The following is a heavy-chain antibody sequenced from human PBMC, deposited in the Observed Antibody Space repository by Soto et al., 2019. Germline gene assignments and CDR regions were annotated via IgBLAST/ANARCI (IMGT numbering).Heavy chain of an antibody. CDR1: GLTFSNYA. CDR3: AKDLMIIPPQDYFDY. V-gene: IGHV3-23*01. J-gene: IGHJ4*02. CDR2: IDLSGATT. Sequence: GGSLRLSCAASGLTFSNYAMTWVRQAPGKGLEWVSAIDLSGATTYYADSVKGRFTISRGNSKNTLYLQMNSLRAEDTAVYYCAKDLMIIPPQDYFDYWGQGTLVTVSS. D-gene: IGHD3-16*01.